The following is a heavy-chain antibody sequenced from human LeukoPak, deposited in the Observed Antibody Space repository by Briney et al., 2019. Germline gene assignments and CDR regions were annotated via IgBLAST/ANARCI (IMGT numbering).Heavy chain of an antibody. Sequence: PGGSLRLSCAASGFTFSSYWMSWVRQAPGKGLRWVANIKQDGSEKYYVDSVKGRFTISRDNAKNSLYLQMNSLRAEDTAVYYCARVRSGWYEDYWGQGTLVTVSS. CDR2: IKQDGSEK. J-gene: IGHJ4*02. CDR1: GFTFSSYW. CDR3: ARVRSGWYEDY. V-gene: IGHV3-7*04. D-gene: IGHD6-19*01.